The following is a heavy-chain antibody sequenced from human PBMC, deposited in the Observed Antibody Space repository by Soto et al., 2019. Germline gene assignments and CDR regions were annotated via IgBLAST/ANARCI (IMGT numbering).Heavy chain of an antibody. CDR3: ARGSAVYYYGMDV. CDR2: INPNSGGT. J-gene: IGHJ6*02. CDR1: GYTFTGYY. Sequence: ASVKVSCKASGYTFTGYYMHWVRQAPGQGLEWMGWINPNSGGTNYAQKFQGWVTMTRDTSISTAYMELSRLRSDDTAVYYCARGSAVYYYGMDVWGQGTTVTVS. D-gene: IGHD3-10*01. V-gene: IGHV1-2*04.